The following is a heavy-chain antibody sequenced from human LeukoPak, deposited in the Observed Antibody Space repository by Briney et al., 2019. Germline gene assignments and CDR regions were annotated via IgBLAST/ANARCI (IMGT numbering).Heavy chain of an antibody. CDR3: SKEDSSSYDAFDI. J-gene: IGHJ3*02. Sequence: PGRSLRLSCAASGFTFNSYSMHWVRQAPGKGLEWVTAISDDETYKFYADSVKGRFTISRDNSKNTLYLQMNSLRAEDTAVYYCSKEDSSSYDAFDIWGQGTMVTVSS. D-gene: IGHD6-13*01. CDR2: ISDDETYK. V-gene: IGHV3-30-3*01. CDR1: GFTFNSYS.